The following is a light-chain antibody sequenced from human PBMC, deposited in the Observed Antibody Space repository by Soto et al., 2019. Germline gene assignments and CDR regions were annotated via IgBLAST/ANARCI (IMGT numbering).Light chain of an antibody. CDR1: QGFSSW. CDR3: QQANSFPWT. J-gene: IGKJ1*01. V-gene: IGKV1-12*01. Sequence: DIQMTQSPSSVSASVGDRVTITCRASQGFSSWLAWYQQKPGKAPKLLIYAASSLQSGVPSRFSGSGSGTDFILTISSLPPEDFATYYCQQANSFPWTFGQGTKVEIK. CDR2: AAS.